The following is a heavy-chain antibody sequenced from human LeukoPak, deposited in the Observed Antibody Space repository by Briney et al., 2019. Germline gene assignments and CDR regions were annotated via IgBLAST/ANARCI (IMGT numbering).Heavy chain of an antibody. CDR1: GFTFSSYA. D-gene: IGHD6-13*01. Sequence: GGSLRLSCAASGFTFSSYAMSWVRQAPGKGLEWVSAISGSGGSIYYADSVKGRFTISRDNSKNTLYLQMNSLRAEDTAVYYCAKDLIAAAGTNYFDYWGQGTLVTVSS. CDR2: ISGSGGSI. CDR3: AKDLIAAAGTNYFDY. V-gene: IGHV3-23*01. J-gene: IGHJ4*02.